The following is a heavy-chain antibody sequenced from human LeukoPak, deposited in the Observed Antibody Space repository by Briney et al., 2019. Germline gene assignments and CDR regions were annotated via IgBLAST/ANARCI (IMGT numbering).Heavy chain of an antibody. CDR3: ARDGSLELRYMDV. V-gene: IGHV3-23*01. D-gene: IGHD1-7*01. CDR2: ISGSGGST. Sequence: PGGSLRLSCAASGFTFSSYAMSWVRQAPGKGLEWVSAISGSGGSTYYADSVKGRFTISRDNSKNTLYLQMNSLRAEDTAVYYCARDGSLELRYMDVWGKGTTVTVSS. J-gene: IGHJ6*03. CDR1: GFTFSSYA.